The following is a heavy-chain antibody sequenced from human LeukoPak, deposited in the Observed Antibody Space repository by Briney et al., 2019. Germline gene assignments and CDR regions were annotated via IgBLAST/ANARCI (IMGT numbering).Heavy chain of an antibody. J-gene: IGHJ6*03. V-gene: IGHV3-64*01. D-gene: IGHD2-2*01. CDR2: ISSNGGST. CDR1: GFTFSSYA. Sequence: GGSLRLSCAASGFTFSSYAMHWVRQAPGKGLEYVSAISSNGGSTYYANSVKGRFTISRDNSKNTLYLQMNSLRAEDTAVYYCARGCSSTSCPDAYYYYYMDVWGKGTTVTISS. CDR3: ARGCSSTSCPDAYYYYYMDV.